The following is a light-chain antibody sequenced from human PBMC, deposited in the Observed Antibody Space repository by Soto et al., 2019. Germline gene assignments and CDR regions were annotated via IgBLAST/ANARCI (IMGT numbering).Light chain of an antibody. CDR2: GNS. Sequence: QSVLTQPHSVSGAPGQRVTISCTGSSSNIGAGYDVHWYQQLPGTAPKLLIYGNSNRPSGVPDRFSGSKSGTSASLAITGLQAEDEADYYCQSYDISLSVVFGGGTKVTV. CDR1: SSNIGAGYD. J-gene: IGLJ2*01. CDR3: QSYDISLSVV. V-gene: IGLV1-40*01.